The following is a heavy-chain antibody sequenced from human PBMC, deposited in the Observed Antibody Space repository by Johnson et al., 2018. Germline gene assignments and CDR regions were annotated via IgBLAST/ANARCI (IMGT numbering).Heavy chain of an antibody. CDR2: IRSKAYGGTT. D-gene: IGHD3-3*01. CDR3: TRAFPYGFWGGNAYDGFDI. J-gene: IGHJ3*02. Sequence: VQLQESGGGLVKPGRSLRLSCTASAFTFGDYAMSWFRQAPGKGLEWVGFIRSKAYGGTTEYAASVKGRFTISRDDSKSIAYLQMNILKTEDTAAYYCTRAFPYGFWGGNAYDGFDIWGQGTIVPVSS. V-gene: IGHV3-49*05. CDR1: AFTFGDYA.